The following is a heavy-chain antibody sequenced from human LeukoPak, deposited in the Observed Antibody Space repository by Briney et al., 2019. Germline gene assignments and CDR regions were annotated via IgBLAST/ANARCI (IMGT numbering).Heavy chain of an antibody. J-gene: IGHJ4*02. CDR1: GFTFSSYS. CDR2: ISSSSSMI. V-gene: IGHV3-48*02. D-gene: IGHD4-17*01. Sequence: GGSLRLSCAASGFTFSSYSMNWVRQAPGKGLEWVSYISSSSSMIYYADSVKGRFTISRDNAKNSLYLQMKSLRDEDAAIYYCARDYGDLPARVPYFDYWGQGTLVTVSS. CDR3: ARDYGDLPARVPYFDY.